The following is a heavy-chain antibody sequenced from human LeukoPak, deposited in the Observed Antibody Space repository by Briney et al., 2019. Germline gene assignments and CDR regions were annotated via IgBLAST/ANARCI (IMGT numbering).Heavy chain of an antibody. D-gene: IGHD2-8*01. CDR1: GFTFSSYW. V-gene: IGHV3-30*03. J-gene: IGHJ4*02. CDR3: ARARTIRIVLMVYAIGGFDY. Sequence: GGSLRLSCAASGFTFSSYWMSWVRQAPGKGLEWVAVISYDGSNKYYADSVKGRFTISRDNSKNTLYLQMNSLRAEDTAVYYCARARTIRIVLMVYAIGGFDYWGQGTLVTVSS. CDR2: ISYDGSNK.